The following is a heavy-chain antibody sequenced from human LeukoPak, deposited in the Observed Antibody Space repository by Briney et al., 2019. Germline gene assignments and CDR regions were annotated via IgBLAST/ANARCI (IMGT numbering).Heavy chain of an antibody. J-gene: IGHJ4*02. Sequence: AGGSLRLSCAASGFIFSSYAMSWVRQAPGKGLEWVSAISGSGDNTYYADSVKGRFTVSRDNSKNTLYVQMKSLRAEDTAVYYCAKDFVVVPGNVNYFDYWGQGTLVTVSS. CDR2: ISGSGDNT. D-gene: IGHD2-21*02. V-gene: IGHV3-23*01. CDR1: GFIFSSYA. CDR3: AKDFVVVPGNVNYFDY.